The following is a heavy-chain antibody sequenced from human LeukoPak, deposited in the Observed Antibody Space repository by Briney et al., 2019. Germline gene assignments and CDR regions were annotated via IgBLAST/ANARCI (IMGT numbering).Heavy chain of an antibody. D-gene: IGHD2-2*03. V-gene: IGHV4-31*03. J-gene: IGHJ3*02. CDR3: ARGHLDIGHAFDI. CDR2: IYYSGTT. Sequence: SQTLSLTCTVSGASIRSNYHYSMRLRQHPGKALERIGYIYYSGTTYHHPSLRSRVSMSVVSSKSQFSLEVRSVAAADTAVYYGARGHLDIGHAFDIWGQGTTVTVSS. CDR1: GASIRSNYHY.